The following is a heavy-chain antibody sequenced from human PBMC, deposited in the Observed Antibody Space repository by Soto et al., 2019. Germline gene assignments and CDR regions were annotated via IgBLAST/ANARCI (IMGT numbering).Heavy chain of an antibody. J-gene: IGHJ4*02. CDR2: IYYSGST. Sequence: SETLSLTFTVSGGSISSGDYYWSCIRQPPGKGLEWMGYIYYSGSTYYNPSLKSRVTISVDTSKNHFSLKLKSVTAADTALYFRATQRTSVVTQAYFDVWGPGSLVTVSS. V-gene: IGHV4-30-4*01. D-gene: IGHD2-21*02. CDR1: GGSISSGDYY. CDR3: ATQRTSVVTQAYFDV.